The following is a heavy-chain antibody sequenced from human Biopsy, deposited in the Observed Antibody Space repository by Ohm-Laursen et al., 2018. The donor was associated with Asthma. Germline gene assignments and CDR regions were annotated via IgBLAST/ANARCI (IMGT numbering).Heavy chain of an antibody. CDR1: GGTFNTYV. Sequence: SVKVSCKSLGGTFNTYVIGWVRQAPGQGLGWMGGVNFGFGTTTYPQKCQERVTITADDSTSTVYMELSSLRSEDTAVYYCARKAGSCISRTCYSLDFWGQGTLVTVSS. V-gene: IGHV1-69*13. J-gene: IGHJ4*02. CDR2: VNFGFGTT. D-gene: IGHD2-2*01. CDR3: ARKAGSCISRTCYSLDF.